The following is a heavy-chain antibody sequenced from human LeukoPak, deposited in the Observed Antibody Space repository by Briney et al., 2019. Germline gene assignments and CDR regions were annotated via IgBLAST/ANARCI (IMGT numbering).Heavy chain of an antibody. J-gene: IGHJ5*02. CDR1: GFTFSSYG. D-gene: IGHD2-2*01. CDR3: AKDRSHCSSTSCYEIDP. V-gene: IGHV3-30*18. Sequence: GGSLRLSCAASGFTFSSYGMHWVRQAPGKGLEWVAVISYDGSNKYYADSVKGRFTISRDNSKNTLYLQMNSLRAEDTAVYYCAKDRSHCSSTSCYEIDPWGQGTLVTVSP. CDR2: ISYDGSNK.